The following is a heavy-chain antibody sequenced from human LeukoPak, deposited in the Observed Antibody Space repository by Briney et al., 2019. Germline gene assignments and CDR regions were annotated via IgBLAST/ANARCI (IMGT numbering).Heavy chain of an antibody. CDR3: AKDLSRHTAAGSPFDY. CDR2: ISGSGGST. Sequence: GGSLRLSCAASGFTFSSYAMSWVRQAPGKGLEWASAISGSGGSTYYADSVKGRFTISRDNSKNTLYLQMNSLRAEDTAVYYCAKDLSRHTAAGSPFDYWGQGTLVTVSS. V-gene: IGHV3-23*01. CDR1: GFTFSSYA. J-gene: IGHJ4*02. D-gene: IGHD6-13*01.